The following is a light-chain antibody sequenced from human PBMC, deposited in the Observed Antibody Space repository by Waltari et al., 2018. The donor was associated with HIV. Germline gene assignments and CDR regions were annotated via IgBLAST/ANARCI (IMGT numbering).Light chain of an antibody. J-gene: IGLJ1*01. V-gene: IGLV1-47*01. CDR1: RSDIGSTY. Sequence: QSVLTQPPSASGPPGQRVTISCSGARSDIGSTYVYWSQQLPGTAPKLLIYRNNQRPSGVPDRFSASKSGTSASLAISGLRSEDEADYYCAAWDVSLRGAYVFGTGTKVAVL. CDR2: RNN. CDR3: AAWDVSLRGAYV.